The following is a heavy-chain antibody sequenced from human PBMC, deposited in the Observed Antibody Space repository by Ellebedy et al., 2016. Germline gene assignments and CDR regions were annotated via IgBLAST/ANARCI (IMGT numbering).Heavy chain of an antibody. V-gene: IGHV3-23*01. CDR1: GFTFRNFF. J-gene: IGHJ4*02. CDR2: ISGGGDTT. D-gene: IGHD4-17*01. Sequence: GGSLRLSXVASGFTFRNFFMSWVRQAPGGGLEWVSTISGGGDTTFSADSVKGRFTISRDNSRYTLYLQMDSLRAADTAVYYCYYGHYSGSWGQGTLVTVSS. CDR3: YYGHYSGS.